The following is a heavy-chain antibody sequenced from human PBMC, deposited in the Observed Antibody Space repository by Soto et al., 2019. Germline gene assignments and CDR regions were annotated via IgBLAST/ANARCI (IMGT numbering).Heavy chain of an antibody. J-gene: IGHJ4*02. CDR3: ARGSDSCFDY. D-gene: IGHD2-21*02. CDR2: TYYRSKWYN. V-gene: IGHV6-1*01. CDR1: GDSVSSNSAA. Sequence: SQTLSLTCAISGDSVSSNSAAWNWIRQSPARGLEWLGRTYYRSKWYNDYVVSMKSRLTINPDTSKNQFSLQLNSVTPEDTAVYYCARGSDSCFDYWGQGSLVTVSS.